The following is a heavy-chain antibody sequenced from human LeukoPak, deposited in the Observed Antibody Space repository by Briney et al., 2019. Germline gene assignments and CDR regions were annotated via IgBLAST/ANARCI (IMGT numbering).Heavy chain of an antibody. CDR2: IYSGGST. Sequence: PGGSLRLSCAASGFTVSTNYMSWVRQAPGKGLEWVSFIYSGGSTYYGDSVKGRFTISRDNSKNTLYLQMNSLRAEDTAVYYCARWAMVGVPYGMDVWGQGTTVTVSS. CDR1: GFTVSTNY. J-gene: IGHJ6*02. CDR3: ARWAMVGVPYGMDV. D-gene: IGHD3-10*01. V-gene: IGHV3-66*01.